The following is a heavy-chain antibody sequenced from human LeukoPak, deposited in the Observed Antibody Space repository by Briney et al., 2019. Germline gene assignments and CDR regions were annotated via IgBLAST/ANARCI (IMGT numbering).Heavy chain of an antibody. V-gene: IGHV3-7*01. Sequence: GGSLRLSCAASGFSFSAYWMTWVRQAPGTGLEWVANINPAGSETYYVDPVKGRFSISRDNAKNLVYLQMNSLRAEDTAMYHCARFGYVAAVDVWGQRTPVTVS. D-gene: IGHD2-15*01. CDR2: INPAGSET. CDR3: ARFGYVAAVDV. CDR1: GFSFSAYW. J-gene: IGHJ4*02.